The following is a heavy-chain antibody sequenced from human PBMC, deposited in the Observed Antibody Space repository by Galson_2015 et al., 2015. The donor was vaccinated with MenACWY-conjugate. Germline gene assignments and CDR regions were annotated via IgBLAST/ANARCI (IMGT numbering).Heavy chain of an antibody. Sequence: SLRLSCAASGFTFSSYSMNWVRQAPGKGLEWVSYISRSSSTIYYADSVKGRFTISRDNDKNTQYLQMNSLRAEDTAVYYCARGGRGYSEGVGFWGKGTLVTVSS. CDR1: GFTFSSYS. V-gene: IGHV3-48*04. D-gene: IGHD5-18*01. CDR2: ISRSSSTI. J-gene: IGHJ4*02. CDR3: ARGGRGYSEGVGF.